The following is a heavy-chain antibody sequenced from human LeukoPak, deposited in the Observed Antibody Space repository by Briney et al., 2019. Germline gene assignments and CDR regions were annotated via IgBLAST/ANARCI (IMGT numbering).Heavy chain of an antibody. D-gene: IGHD3-3*01. CDR3: ARDLGIFGGAPLDYYYGMDV. CDR1: GYTFTSYG. CDR2: ISGYNGNT. Sequence: ASVKVSCKASGYTFTSYGINWVRQAPGQGLEWMGWISGYNGNTNYAQKLQGRVSMTTETSTRTAYMEMRSLRSDDTAVYYCARDLGIFGGAPLDYYYGMDVWGQGTTVTVSS. J-gene: IGHJ6*02. V-gene: IGHV1-18*01.